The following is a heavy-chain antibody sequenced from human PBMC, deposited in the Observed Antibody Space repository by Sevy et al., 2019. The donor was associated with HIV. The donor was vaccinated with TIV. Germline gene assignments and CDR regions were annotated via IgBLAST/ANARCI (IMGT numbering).Heavy chain of an antibody. Sequence: GGSLRLSCAASGFTFSSYSLNWVRQAPGKGLEWVSSISSSSSYIYYADSVKGRFTISRDNAKNSLYLQMNSLRAEDTAVYYCARTGVGSDLYPIWGQGTMVTVSS. CDR2: ISSSSSYI. D-gene: IGHD2-21*02. J-gene: IGHJ3*02. CDR1: GFTFSSYS. CDR3: ARTGVGSDLYPI. V-gene: IGHV3-21*01.